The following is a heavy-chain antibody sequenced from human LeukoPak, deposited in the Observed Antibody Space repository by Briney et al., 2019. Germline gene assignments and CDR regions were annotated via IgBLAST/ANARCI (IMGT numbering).Heavy chain of an antibody. D-gene: IGHD3-10*01. Sequence: SQTLSLTCTVSGGSISSGGYYWSWIRQHPGKGLEWIGYIYYSGSTYYNPSLKSRVTISVDTSKNQFSLKLSSVTAADTAVYYCTRGIWFGEFNWFGPWGQGTLVTVSS. CDR3: TRGIWFGEFNWFGP. J-gene: IGHJ5*02. CDR1: GGSISSGGYY. V-gene: IGHV4-31*03. CDR2: IYYSGST.